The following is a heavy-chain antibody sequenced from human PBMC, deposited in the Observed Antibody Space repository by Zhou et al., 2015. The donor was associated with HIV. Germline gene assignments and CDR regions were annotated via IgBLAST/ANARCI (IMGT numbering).Heavy chain of an antibody. Sequence: QVQLVQSGAEVKKPGSSVKVSCKASGGTFSSYAISWVRQAPGQGLEWMGGIIPIFGTANYAQKFQGRVTITADESTSTAYMELSSLRSEDTAVYYCASTKLERIYYYYYYMDVWGKGTTVTVSS. D-gene: IGHD1-1*01. J-gene: IGHJ6*03. CDR1: GGTFSSYA. CDR2: IIPIFGTA. CDR3: ASTKLERIYYYYYYMDV. V-gene: IGHV1-69*01.